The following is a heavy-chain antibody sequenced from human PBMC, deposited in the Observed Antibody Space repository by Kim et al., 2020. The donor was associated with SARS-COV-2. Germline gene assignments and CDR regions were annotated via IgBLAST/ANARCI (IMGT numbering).Heavy chain of an antibody. CDR2: IIPIFGTA. J-gene: IGHJ5*02. CDR1: GGTFSSYA. CDR3: VLTVTTGRLWFDP. Sequence: SVKVSCKASGGTFSSYAISWVRQAPGQGLEWMGGIIPIFGTANYAQKFQGRVTITADESTSTAYMELSSLRSEDTAVYYCVLTVTTGRLWFDPWGQGTLVTVSS. V-gene: IGHV1-69*13. D-gene: IGHD4-17*01.